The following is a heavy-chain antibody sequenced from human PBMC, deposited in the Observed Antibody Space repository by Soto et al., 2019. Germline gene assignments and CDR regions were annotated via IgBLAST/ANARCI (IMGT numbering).Heavy chain of an antibody. D-gene: IGHD2-15*01. CDR3: ARDPYCSGGSCYRSMVDY. V-gene: IGHV3-48*03. Sequence: PGGSLRLSCAASGFTFSSYEMNWVRQAPGKGLEWVSYISSSGSTIYYADSVKGRFTISRDNAKNSLYLQMNSLRAEDTAVYYCARDPYCSGGSCYRSMVDYWGQGTLVTVSS. J-gene: IGHJ4*02. CDR2: ISSSGSTI. CDR1: GFTFSSYE.